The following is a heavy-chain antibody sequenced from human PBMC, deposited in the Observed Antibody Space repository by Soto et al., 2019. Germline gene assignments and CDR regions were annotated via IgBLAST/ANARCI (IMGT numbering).Heavy chain of an antibody. CDR2: IYYSGRT. Sequence: QVQLQESGPGLVKPSQNLSLTCTVSGGSISSGGYYWSWIRQHPGKCLEWIGYIYYSGRTYYNPYLKSRVTIPVDTSKNQVTLKMRSVTAADTAVYYCAGGNYGGSGSYPFDYWGQGTLVTVSS. CDR1: GGSISSGGYY. D-gene: IGHD3-10*01. CDR3: AGGNYGGSGSYPFDY. J-gene: IGHJ4*02. V-gene: IGHV4-31*03.